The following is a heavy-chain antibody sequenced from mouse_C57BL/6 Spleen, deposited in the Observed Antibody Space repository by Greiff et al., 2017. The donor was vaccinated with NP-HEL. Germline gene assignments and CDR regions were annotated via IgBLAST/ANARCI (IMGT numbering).Heavy chain of an antibody. CDR2: IHPNSGST. Sequence: VKLQQPGAELVKPGASVKLSCKASGYTFTSYWMHWVKQRPGQGLEWIGMIHPNSGSTNYNEKFKSKATLTVDKSSSTAYMQLSSLTSEDSAVYYCARDNDGYYGYFDVWGTGTTVTVSS. V-gene: IGHV1-64*01. CDR3: ARDNDGYYGYFDV. CDR1: GYTFTSYW. J-gene: IGHJ1*03. D-gene: IGHD2-3*01.